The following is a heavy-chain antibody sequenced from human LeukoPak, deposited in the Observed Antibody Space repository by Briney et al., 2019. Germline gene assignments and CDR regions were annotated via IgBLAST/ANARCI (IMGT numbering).Heavy chain of an antibody. CDR3: ARGNSNSWYAVLDY. Sequence: GGSLRLSCAASGVTFSGYSMNWVRQAPGKGLEWVSAITATSLHIYYADSVKGRFTISRDNAKNSLYLQMNSLRAEDTAVYYCARGNSNSWYAVLDYWGQGTPVTVSS. J-gene: IGHJ4*02. CDR2: ITATSLHI. V-gene: IGHV3-21*01. CDR1: GVTFSGYS. D-gene: IGHD6-13*01.